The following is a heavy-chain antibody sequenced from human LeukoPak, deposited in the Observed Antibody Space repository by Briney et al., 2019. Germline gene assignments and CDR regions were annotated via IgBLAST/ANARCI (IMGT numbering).Heavy chain of an antibody. D-gene: IGHD3-22*01. J-gene: IGHJ2*01. CDR1: GYSFTSYW. CDR2: IYPDDSDT. CDR3: ARLHYYDTTGYYGWYFDL. Sequence: GEPLKISCKGSGYSFTSYWIGWVRQMPGKGLEWMGIIYPDDSDTTYSPSFQGQVTISADRSISTAYLQWSSLKASDTAMYYCARLHYYDTTGYYGWYFDLWGRGTLVTVSS. V-gene: IGHV5-51*01.